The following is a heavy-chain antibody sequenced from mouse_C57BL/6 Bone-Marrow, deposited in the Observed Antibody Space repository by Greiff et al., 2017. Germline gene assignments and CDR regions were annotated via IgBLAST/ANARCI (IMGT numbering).Heavy chain of an antibody. CDR1: GFTFTSYW. J-gene: IGHJ3*01. V-gene: IGHV1-69*01. CDR2: IDPSDSYT. D-gene: IGHD2-4*01. Sequence: QVQLQQPGAELVMPGASVKLSCKASGFTFTSYWMHWVKQRTGQGLEWIGEIDPSDSYTNSNQKFKGKSTLTVDTASSTAYMQLSSLTSEDSAVYYWSRSRYDYDGSWFAYWGQGTLVTVSA. CDR3: SRSRYDYDGSWFAY.